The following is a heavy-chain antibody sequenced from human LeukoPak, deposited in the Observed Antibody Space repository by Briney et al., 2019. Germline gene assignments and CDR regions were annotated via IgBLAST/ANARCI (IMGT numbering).Heavy chain of an antibody. CDR1: GGTFSSYA. D-gene: IGHD2-21*02. Sequence: SVKVSCKASGGTFSSYAISWVRQAPGQGLEWMGGIIPIFGTANYAQKFQGRVTITADESTSTAYMELSSLRSEDTAVYYCARDWIVVVTPGWFDPWGQGILVTVSS. V-gene: IGHV1-69*13. J-gene: IGHJ5*02. CDR2: IIPIFGTA. CDR3: ARDWIVVVTPGWFDP.